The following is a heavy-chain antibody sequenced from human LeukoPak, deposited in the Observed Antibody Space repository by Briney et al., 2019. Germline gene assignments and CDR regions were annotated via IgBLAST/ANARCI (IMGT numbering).Heavy chain of an antibody. CDR3: AKGAAAGKVDWFDP. CDR1: GFTFSNFA. Sequence: GGSLRLSCAAYGFTFSNFAMMWVRQAPGTGLQWVSTITGYGATFHADSVRGRFTIFRDTSMNTLFLQMNSLGAEDTAVYYCAKGAAAGKVDWFDPWGQGTLVTVSS. J-gene: IGHJ5*02. CDR2: ITGYGAT. D-gene: IGHD6-13*01. V-gene: IGHV3-23*01.